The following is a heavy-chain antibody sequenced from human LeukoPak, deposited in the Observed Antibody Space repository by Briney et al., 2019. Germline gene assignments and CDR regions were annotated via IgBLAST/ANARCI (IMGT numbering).Heavy chain of an antibody. J-gene: IGHJ5*01. CDR2: INPSGGST. CDR3: TRDSPGSGWFDY. Sequence: ASVKVSCKASGYTFTSYYMHWVRQAPGQGLEWMGIINPSGGSTSYAQKFQGRVTMTRDTSINTAYLELGRLSSDDTAVYFCTRDSPGSGWFDYWGRGTLVTVSS. V-gene: IGHV1-46*01. CDR1: GYTFTSYY. D-gene: IGHD1-1*01.